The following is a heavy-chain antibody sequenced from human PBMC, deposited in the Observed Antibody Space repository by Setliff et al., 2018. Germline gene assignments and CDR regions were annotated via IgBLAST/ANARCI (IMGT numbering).Heavy chain of an antibody. Sequence: ASVKVSCKASGYIFRDYYIHWVRQAPGQGLEWMGWINPNSGGREYAEAFQGRVTMTGDTSIRTTFMELSGLTSDDTAVYYCAGPFDVGPYPRPIDGLDLWGQGTRVTVSS. J-gene: IGHJ3*01. CDR3: AGPFDVGPYPRPIDGLDL. D-gene: IGHD3-9*01. V-gene: IGHV1-2*02. CDR2: INPNSGGR. CDR1: GYIFRDYY.